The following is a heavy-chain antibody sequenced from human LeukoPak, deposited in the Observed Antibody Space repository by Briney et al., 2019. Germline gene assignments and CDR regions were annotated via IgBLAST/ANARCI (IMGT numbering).Heavy chain of an antibody. Sequence: SETLSLTCTVSGGSISSSSYYWGWIRQPPGKGLEWIGSIYYSGSTYYNPSLKSRVTISVDTSKNQFSLQLSSVTAADTAVYYCASQMPTVTLNWFDPWGQGTLVTVSS. D-gene: IGHD4-17*01. J-gene: IGHJ5*02. CDR1: GGSISSSSYY. CDR2: IYYSGST. V-gene: IGHV4-39*07. CDR3: ASQMPTVTLNWFDP.